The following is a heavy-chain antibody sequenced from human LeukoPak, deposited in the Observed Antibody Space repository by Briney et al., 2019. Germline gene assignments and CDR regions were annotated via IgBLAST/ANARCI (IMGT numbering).Heavy chain of an antibody. D-gene: IGHD3/OR15-3a*01. J-gene: IGHJ4*02. CDR1: GFTFSSYS. Sequence: GGSLRLSCAASGFTFSSYSMSWVRQAPGKGLEWVSVIYSGGSTYYADSVKGRFTISRDNSKNTLYLQMNSLRAEDTAVYYCAREMDGFDYWGQGTLVTVSS. V-gene: IGHV3-53*01. CDR2: IYSGGST. CDR3: AREMDGFDY.